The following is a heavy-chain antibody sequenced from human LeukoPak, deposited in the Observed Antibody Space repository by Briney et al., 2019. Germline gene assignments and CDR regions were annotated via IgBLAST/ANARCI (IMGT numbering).Heavy chain of an antibody. D-gene: IGHD2-8*01. CDR2: ISDCGDYT. Sequence: PGGSLRLSCAGSGFTFSSYAMSWVRQAPGKGLEWVSAISDCGDYTYYADSVKGRFTISRDNSKNTLYLHVNSLRAEDTAVYYCAKDTSIGKYCTSGVCSPFDYWGQGTLVTVAS. CDR1: GFTFSSYA. CDR3: AKDTSIGKYCTSGVCSPFDY. V-gene: IGHV3-23*01. J-gene: IGHJ4*02.